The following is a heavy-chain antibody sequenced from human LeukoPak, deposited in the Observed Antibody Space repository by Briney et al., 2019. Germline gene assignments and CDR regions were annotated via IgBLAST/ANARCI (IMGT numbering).Heavy chain of an antibody. J-gene: IGHJ4*02. CDR3: AKASEPHYDFWSGYSPHLYFDY. CDR1: GFTFSLYA. V-gene: IGHV3-23*01. Sequence: GGSLRLSCAASGFTFSLYAMSWVRQAPGKGLEWVSTISKSDGSTYHADSVRGRFTISRDPSKNTLDLQMNSLRAEDTAIYSSAKASEPHYDFWSGYSPHLYFDYWGQGTPVTVSS. CDR2: ISKSDGST. D-gene: IGHD3-3*01.